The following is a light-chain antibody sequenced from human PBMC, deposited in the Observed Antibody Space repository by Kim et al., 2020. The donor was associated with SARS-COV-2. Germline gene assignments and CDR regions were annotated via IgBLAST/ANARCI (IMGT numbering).Light chain of an antibody. J-gene: IGKJ2*01. CDR1: ESIDRW. V-gene: IGKV1-5*03. CDR3: QHYIRFPYT. CDR2: KAS. Sequence: SASVGDRVTITCRASESIDRWLAWYQQKPGKAPKLLIYKASAIEGGVPSRFNGSGSGTEFTLTISSLQPDDFATYYCQHYIRFPYTFGQGTKLEI.